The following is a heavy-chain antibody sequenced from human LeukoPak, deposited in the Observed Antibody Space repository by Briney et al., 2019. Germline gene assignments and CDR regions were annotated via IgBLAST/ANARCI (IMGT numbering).Heavy chain of an antibody. D-gene: IGHD6-25*01. CDR1: GGSFSGYY. V-gene: IGHV4-34*01. Sequence: KASETLSLPCAVYGGSFSGYYWSWIGQPPGKGLERIGEINHSGSTNYNPSLKSRVTISVDTSKNPLSLKLSSVTAADTAVYYCARDRAGWWSAATATQANWFDPWGQGTLVTVSS. CDR2: INHSGST. CDR3: ARDRAGWWSAATATQANWFDP. J-gene: IGHJ5*02.